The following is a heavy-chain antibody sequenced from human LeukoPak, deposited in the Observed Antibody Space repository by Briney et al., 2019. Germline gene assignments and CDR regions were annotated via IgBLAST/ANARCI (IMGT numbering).Heavy chain of an antibody. D-gene: IGHD3-9*01. V-gene: IGHV1-58*01. J-gene: IGHJ6*04. CDR2: IVVGSGST. CDR1: GFTFTSSA. Sequence: ASVKVSCKASGFTFTSSAVQWVRQARGQRLEWIGWIVVGSGSTNYAQKFQERVTITRDMSTSTAYMELSSLRSEDTAVYYCAAANYDILTDYYYYGMDVWGKGTTVTVSS. CDR3: AAANYDILTDYYYYGMDV.